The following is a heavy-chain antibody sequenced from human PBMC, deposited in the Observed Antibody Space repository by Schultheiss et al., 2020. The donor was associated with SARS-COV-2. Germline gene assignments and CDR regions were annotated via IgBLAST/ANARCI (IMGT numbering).Heavy chain of an antibody. V-gene: IGHV2-70*12. D-gene: IGHD3-16*01. Sequence: SGPTLVKPTETLTLTCTVSGFSLSNARMGVSWIRQPPGKALEWLAHIDWDDDKFYSTSLKTRLTISTDTSKNQVVLTMTNMDPVDTATYYCVHRPGLGLFYYGLDVWGQGTTVTVSS. CDR1: GFSLSNARMG. CDR3: VHRPGLGLFYYGLDV. J-gene: IGHJ6*02. CDR2: IDWDDDK.